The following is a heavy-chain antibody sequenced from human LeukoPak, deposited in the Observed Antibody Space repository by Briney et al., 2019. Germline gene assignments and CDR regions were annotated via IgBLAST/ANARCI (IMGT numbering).Heavy chain of an antibody. D-gene: IGHD2-15*01. J-gene: IGHJ4*02. V-gene: IGHV1-24*01. CDR1: GYTLTELS. Sequence: ASVKVSCKVSGYTLTELSMHWVRQAPGKGLEWMGGFDPEDGETIYAQKLQGRVTMTTDTSTSTAYMELRSLRSDDTAVYYCARASHSYCSGGSCYQNDYWGQGTLVTVSS. CDR3: ARASHSYCSGGSCYQNDY. CDR2: FDPEDGET.